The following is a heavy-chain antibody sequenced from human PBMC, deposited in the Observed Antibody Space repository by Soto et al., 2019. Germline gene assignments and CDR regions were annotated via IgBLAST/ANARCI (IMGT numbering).Heavy chain of an antibody. CDR2: FYYSGST. V-gene: IGHV4-39*02. CDR3: ARDLDY. CDR1: GDSISTNSYS. Sequence: SETLSLTCTVSGDSISTNSYSWGWIRQPPGQGLEWIGLFYYSGSTHYNLSLKSRLTVSVDTSKNQFSLKVSSVTAADTAVYYCARDLDYWGQGTLVT. J-gene: IGHJ4*02.